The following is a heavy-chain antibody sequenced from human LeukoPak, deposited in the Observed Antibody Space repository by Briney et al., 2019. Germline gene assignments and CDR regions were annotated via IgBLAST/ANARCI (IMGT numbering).Heavy chain of an antibody. D-gene: IGHD4-17*01. J-gene: IGHJ4*02. CDR1: GVSFNDYF. CDR2: INHSGYT. CDR3: ARMTTGHDY. Sequence: SETLSLTCAVSGVSFNDYFWSWVRQTPGKGLEWIGEINHSGYTNDSPSLKSRVTLSIDTSRKQFSLNLRSVTVADTGIYYCARMTTGHDYWGQGTLVTVSS. V-gene: IGHV4-34*01.